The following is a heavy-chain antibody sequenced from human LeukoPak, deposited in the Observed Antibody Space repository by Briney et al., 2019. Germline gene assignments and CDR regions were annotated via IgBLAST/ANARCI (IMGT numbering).Heavy chain of an antibody. CDR2: IYTSGST. D-gene: IGHD5-12*01. CDR3: ARYSGYDSFDY. V-gene: IGHV4-4*07. CDR1: RGSISSYY. J-gene: IGHJ4*02. Sequence: SETLSLTCTVSRGSISSYYRTWMRQPAGKGLEWIGRIYTSGSTDYNPSLKSRVTMSVDTSKNQFSLKLTSVTAADTAVYYCARYSGYDSFDYWGQGTLVTVSS.